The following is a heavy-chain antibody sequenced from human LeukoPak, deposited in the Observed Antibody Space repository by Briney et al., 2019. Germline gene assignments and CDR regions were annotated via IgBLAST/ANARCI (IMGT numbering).Heavy chain of an antibody. CDR3: ARNSGSNPFDY. Sequence: GRSLRLSCAASGFTFSRYWLSWVRQASGKGLEWVASKEQDGSQKYYVDSVRGRFTISRDNAKSSVYLQTNSLRVEDTAVYYCARNSGSNPFDYWGQGTLVTVSS. CDR1: GFTFSRYW. V-gene: IGHV3-7*01. D-gene: IGHD1-26*01. CDR2: KEQDGSQK. J-gene: IGHJ4*02.